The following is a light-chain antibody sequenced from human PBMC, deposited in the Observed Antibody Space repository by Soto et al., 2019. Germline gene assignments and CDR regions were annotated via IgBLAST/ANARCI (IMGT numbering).Light chain of an antibody. Sequence: DIQMTQSPSSLSASVGARATIPCRASQGIAPYLVWYQQKPGTVPKLLIFAASTLHSGVPSRFSGSGSGTDFTLTISSLQPEDVATYYCQNYNGAPWTFGQGTKVEIK. CDR3: QNYNGAPWT. CDR1: QGIAPY. CDR2: AAS. J-gene: IGKJ1*01. V-gene: IGKV1-27*01.